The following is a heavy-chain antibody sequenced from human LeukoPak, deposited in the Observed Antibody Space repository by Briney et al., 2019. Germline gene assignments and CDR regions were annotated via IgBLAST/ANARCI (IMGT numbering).Heavy chain of an antibody. V-gene: IGHV3-53*01. D-gene: IGHD3-3*01. J-gene: IGHJ6*03. CDR1: GFTVSSNY. CDR3: VREGRTYYDFWSGYSDYYYYMDV. Sequence: GGSLRLSCAASGFTVSSNYMSWVRQAPGKGLEWVSVIYSGGSTYYADSVKGRFTISRDNSRNTLYLQMNSLRAEDTAVYYCVREGRTYYDFWSGYSDYYYYMDVWGKGTTVTVSS. CDR2: IYSGGST.